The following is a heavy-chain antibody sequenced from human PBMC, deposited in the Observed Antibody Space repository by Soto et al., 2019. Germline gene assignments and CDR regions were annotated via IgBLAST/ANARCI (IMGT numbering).Heavy chain of an antibody. J-gene: IGHJ4*02. CDR3: ARLARTLYYGSGSLNHYFDY. D-gene: IGHD3-10*01. CDR2: IYYSGST. V-gene: IGHV4-31*03. CDR1: GGSISSGGYY. Sequence: SETLSLTCTVSGGSISSGGYYWSWIRQHPGKGLEWIGYIYYSGSTYYNPSLKSRVTISVDTSKNQFSLKLSSVTAADTAVYYCARLARTLYYGSGSLNHYFDYWGQGTLVTVSS.